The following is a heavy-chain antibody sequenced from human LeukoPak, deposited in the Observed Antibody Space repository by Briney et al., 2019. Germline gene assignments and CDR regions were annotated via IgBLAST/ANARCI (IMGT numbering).Heavy chain of an antibody. CDR1: GFTFTDAW. J-gene: IGHJ4*02. Sequence: PGGSLRLSCAASGFTFTDAWMNWVRQAPGKGLEWIGESNHSGNTNYNPSLKSRVTISVDTSKNQFSLKLTSVTAADTAVYYCARSLGYCSSTSCYALGYWGQGTLVTVSS. D-gene: IGHD2-2*01. CDR3: ARSLGYCSSTSCYALGY. CDR2: SNHSGNT. V-gene: IGHV4-34*01.